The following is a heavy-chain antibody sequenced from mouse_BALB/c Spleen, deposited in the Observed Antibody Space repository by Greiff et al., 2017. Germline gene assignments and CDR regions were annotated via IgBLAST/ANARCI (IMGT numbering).Heavy chain of an antibody. CDR2: ISSGGST. D-gene: IGHD2-3*01. Sequence: EVKLVESGGGLVKPGGSLKLSCAASGFTFSSYAMSWVRQTPEKRLEWVASISSGGSTYYPDSVKGRFTISRDNARNILYLQMSSLRSEDTAMYYCARSRDDGYYTWFAYWGQGTLVTVAA. CDR1: GFTFSSYA. CDR3: ARSRDDGYYTWFAY. V-gene: IGHV5-6-5*01. J-gene: IGHJ3*01.